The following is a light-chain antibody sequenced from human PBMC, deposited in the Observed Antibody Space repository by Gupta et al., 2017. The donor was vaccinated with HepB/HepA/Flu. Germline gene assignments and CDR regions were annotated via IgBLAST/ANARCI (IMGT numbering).Light chain of an antibody. CDR1: QSISSF. V-gene: IGKV3-11*01. CDR2: GAS. CDR3: QQRYNWPLT. J-gene: IGKJ4*01. Sequence: IVLPPSPATLSLSPGERATLSCRASQSISSFLAWYQQTPGQAPRLLIYGASNRATGIPARFSGSGSGTDFTLTISNLEPEDFAVDYCQQRYNWPLTFGGGTKVEIK.